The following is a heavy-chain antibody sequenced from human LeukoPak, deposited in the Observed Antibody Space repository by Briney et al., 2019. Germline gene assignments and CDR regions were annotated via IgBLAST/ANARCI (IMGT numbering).Heavy chain of an antibody. V-gene: IGHV4-34*01. CDR1: GGSFSGYY. Sequence: SETLSLTCAVYGGSFSGYYWSWIRQPPGKGLEWIGEINHSGSTNYNPSLKSRVTISVDTSKNQFSLKLSSVTAADTAVYYCARGGKQWLNRYPPRIFDYWGQGTLVAVSS. CDR3: ARGGKQWLNRYPPRIFDY. D-gene: IGHD6-19*01. J-gene: IGHJ4*02. CDR2: INHSGST.